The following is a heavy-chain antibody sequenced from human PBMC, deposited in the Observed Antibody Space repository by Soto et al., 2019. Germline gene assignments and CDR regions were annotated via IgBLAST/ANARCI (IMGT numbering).Heavy chain of an antibody. Sequence: ASVKVSCKTSGDTFTDSSMHWVRQAPGQGLEWMGWINLNSGGINYAQRFQGRVTMTRDTSIITAYMELTRLTSDDTAVYYCARDLGGYDLYGHDTWGKGTLVTVSS. CDR2: INLNSGGI. J-gene: IGHJ5*02. D-gene: IGHD5-12*01. CDR1: GDTFTDSS. V-gene: IGHV1-2*02. CDR3: ARDLGGYDLYGHDT.